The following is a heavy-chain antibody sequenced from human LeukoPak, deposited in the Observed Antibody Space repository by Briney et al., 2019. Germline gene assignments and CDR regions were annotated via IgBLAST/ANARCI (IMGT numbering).Heavy chain of an antibody. D-gene: IGHD3-22*01. J-gene: IGHJ4*02. CDR3: ARHSGHYYDSSGYPRN. CDR1: GGSISSYY. CDR2: IYYSGST. V-gene: IGHV4-59*08. Sequence: SETLSLTCTASGGSISSYYWSWIRQPPGKGLEWIGYIYYSGSTNYNPSLKSRVTISVDTSKNQFSLKLSSVTAADTAVYYCARHSGHYYDSSGYPRNWGQGTLVTVSS.